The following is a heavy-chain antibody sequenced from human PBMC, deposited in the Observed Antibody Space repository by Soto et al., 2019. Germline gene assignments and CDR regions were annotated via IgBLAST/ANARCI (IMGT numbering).Heavy chain of an antibody. V-gene: IGHV3-23*01. D-gene: IGHD5-12*01. J-gene: IGHJ5*01. CDR1: VFTFSRYE. Sequence: GGALRLSCADSVFTFSRYEMSWFRQAPGKGMEWVSAISCSGGSTYYADSVKGRFTISRDNSKNTLYLQMNSLRAEDTAVYYCAKGMAKHDSWGQGTLVTVSS. CDR2: ISCSGGST. CDR3: AKGMAKHDS.